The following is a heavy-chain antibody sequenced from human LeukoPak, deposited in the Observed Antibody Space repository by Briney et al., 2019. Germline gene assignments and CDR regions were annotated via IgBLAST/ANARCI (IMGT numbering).Heavy chain of an antibody. CDR2: ISGSGGST. J-gene: IGHJ5*02. Sequence: PGGSLRLSCAASGFTFSSYAMSWVRQAPGKGLEWVSAISGSGGSTYYADSVKGRFTISRDNSKNTLYLQMSSLRAEDTAVYYCAKDRTVTTPLKWFDPWGQGTLVTVSS. D-gene: IGHD4-17*01. CDR1: GFTFSSYA. CDR3: AKDRTVTTPLKWFDP. V-gene: IGHV3-23*01.